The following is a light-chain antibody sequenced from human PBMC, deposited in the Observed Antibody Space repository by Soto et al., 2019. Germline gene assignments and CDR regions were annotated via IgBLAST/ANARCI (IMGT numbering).Light chain of an antibody. J-gene: IGLJ3*02. CDR1: SSDVGGYNY. V-gene: IGLV2-14*01. CDR3: SSYTRSSTRV. Sequence: QSVLTQPASVSGSPGQSITISCTGTSSDVGGYNYVSWYQQHPGKAPKLMMYEVSNRPSGVSNRFSGSKSGNTASLTSSVRQAEDEADYYCSSYTRSSTRVFGGGTKVTVL. CDR2: EVS.